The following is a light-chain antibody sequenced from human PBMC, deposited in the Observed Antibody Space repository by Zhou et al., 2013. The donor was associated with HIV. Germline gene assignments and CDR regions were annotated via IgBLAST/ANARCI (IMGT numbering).Light chain of an antibody. CDR1: QSIRNY. Sequence: DIQMTQSPSSLSASVGDRVTITCRASQSIRNYLNWYQQKPGKPPKFLLYAASSLPSGVPSRFSGSGSGTDFTLTISTLQPEDFAIYYCQQSYTIPVTFGQGT. J-gene: IGKJ2*01. V-gene: IGKV1-39*01. CDR2: AAS. CDR3: QQSYTIPVT.